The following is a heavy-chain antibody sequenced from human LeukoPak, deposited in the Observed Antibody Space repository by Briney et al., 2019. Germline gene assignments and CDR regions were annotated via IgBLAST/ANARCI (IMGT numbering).Heavy chain of an antibody. J-gene: IGHJ4*02. Sequence: ASVKVSCKASGYAFTSYYMHWVRQAPGQGLEWMGIINPSGGSTSYARKFQGRVTMTRDTSTSTVYMELSSLRSEDTAVYYCARDLYSYGYGDDYWGQGTLVTVSS. CDR3: ARDLYSYGYGDDY. D-gene: IGHD5-18*01. V-gene: IGHV1-46*01. CDR1: GYAFTSYY. CDR2: INPSGGST.